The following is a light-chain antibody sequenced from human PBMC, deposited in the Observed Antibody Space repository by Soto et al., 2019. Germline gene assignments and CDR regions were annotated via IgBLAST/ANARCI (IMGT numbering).Light chain of an antibody. CDR2: GTS. V-gene: IGKV3-20*01. J-gene: IGKJ2*01. CDR1: QSVSSSN. CDR3: QHFGTSSMYT. Sequence: EIVLTQSPGTLSLSPGERATLSCRASQSVSSSNLAWYQQKPGQAPRLLIYGTSSRATGIPDRFSGSGSGTDFTLTISGLETEDFAVYYCQHFGTSSMYTFGQGTKLEIK.